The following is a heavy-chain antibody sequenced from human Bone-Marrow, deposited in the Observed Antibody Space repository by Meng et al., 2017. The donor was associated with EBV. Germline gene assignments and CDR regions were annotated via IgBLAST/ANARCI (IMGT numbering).Heavy chain of an antibody. D-gene: IGHD3-16*01. J-gene: IGHJ6*02. CDR1: GYTFTSYS. Sequence: QVQLVQSGAEVKKPGASVKVSCKASGYTFTSYSLHWVRLAPGQRLEWMGWIDGGNGDTEYSQEFQGRVTIIRDTSATTGYMELSSLRSEDTAVYFCARGLKGSYAMDVWGQGTTVTVFS. V-gene: IGHV1-3*01. CDR2: IDGGNGDT. CDR3: ARGLKGSYAMDV.